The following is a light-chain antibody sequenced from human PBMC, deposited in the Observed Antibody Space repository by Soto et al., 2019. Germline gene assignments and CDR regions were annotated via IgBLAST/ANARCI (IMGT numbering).Light chain of an antibody. Sequence: ELVRIQFTGTLSVSPGERATLSCMASQTVSRSYLAWYQQKPGQAPRLLMYGASSRATGIPDRFSGSGSGTDFTLTISRLEPEDFAVYYYQRYDSWPWTFDQGTKV. V-gene: IGKV3-20*01. CDR1: QTVSRSY. CDR3: QRYDSWPWT. J-gene: IGKJ1*01. CDR2: GAS.